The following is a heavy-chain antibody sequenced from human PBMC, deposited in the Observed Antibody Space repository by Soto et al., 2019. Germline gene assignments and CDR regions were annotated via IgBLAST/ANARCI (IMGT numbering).Heavy chain of an antibody. CDR3: AKDYYESSGYYLVGRPSYYYYGMDV. V-gene: IGHV3-30*18. D-gene: IGHD3-22*01. CDR2: ISYDGRNK. J-gene: IGHJ6*02. Sequence: QVQLVESGGGVVQPGRSLRLSCAASGFTFSSYGMHWVRQAPGKGLEWVAVISYDGRNKYYADSVKGRCTISRDNSKNTLYLQMNSLRAEDTAVYYCAKDYYESSGYYLVGRPSYYYYGMDVWGQGTTVTVSS. CDR1: GFTFSSYG.